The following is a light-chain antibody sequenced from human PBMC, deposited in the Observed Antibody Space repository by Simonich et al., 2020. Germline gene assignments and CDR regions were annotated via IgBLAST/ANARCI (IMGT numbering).Light chain of an antibody. Sequence: DIVMTQSPDSLAVSLGERATINCKSSQSVLYSSNNKNYLAWYQQKPGQPPKLLIYCASTRESVVPDRFRGSGSGTDFTLTISSLQAEDVAVYYCQQYYSTPWTFGQGTKVEIK. V-gene: IGKV4-1*01. CDR3: QQYYSTPWT. J-gene: IGKJ1*01. CDR1: QSVLYSSNNKNY. CDR2: CAS.